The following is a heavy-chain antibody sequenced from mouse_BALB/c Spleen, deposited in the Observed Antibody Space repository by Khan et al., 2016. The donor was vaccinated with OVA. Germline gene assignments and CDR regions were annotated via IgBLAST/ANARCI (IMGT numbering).Heavy chain of an antibody. J-gene: IGHJ3*01. D-gene: IGHD1-1*01. Sequence: QVQLKQSGAELMKPGASVKISCKATGYTFSSYWIEWVKQRPGHGLEWIGEILPGSGRNNYNEKFKGKATLTADTSSNTAYMQLSSLTSEDSAVYYCARGNYYGSSSWFGYWGQGTLVTVSA. CDR1: GYTFSSYW. V-gene: IGHV1-9*01. CDR2: ILPGSGRN. CDR3: ARGNYYGSSSWFGY.